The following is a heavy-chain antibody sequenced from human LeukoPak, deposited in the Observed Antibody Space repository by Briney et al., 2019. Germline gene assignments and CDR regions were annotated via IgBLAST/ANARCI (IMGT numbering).Heavy chain of an antibody. CDR2: VNPNSGGT. D-gene: IGHD3-10*01. CDR3: ARVKVTMVRGVSSAFDI. CDR1: GYTFTGYY. Sequence: ASVKVSCKASGYTFTGYYMHWVRQAPGQGLEWMGWVNPNSGGTNYAQKFQGRVTMTRDTSISTAYMELSRLRSDDTAVYYCARVKVTMVRGVSSAFDIWGQGTMVTVSS. V-gene: IGHV1-2*02. J-gene: IGHJ3*02.